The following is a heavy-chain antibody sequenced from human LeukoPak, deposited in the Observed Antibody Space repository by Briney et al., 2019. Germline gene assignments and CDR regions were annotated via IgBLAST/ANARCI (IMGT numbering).Heavy chain of an antibody. CDR2: IDPDSGVT. J-gene: IGHJ4*02. D-gene: IGHD3/OR15-3a*01. CDR1: GYTFTDYY. Sequence: ASVKVSCKASGYTFTDYYIHWVRQAPGQGLEWMGRIDPDSGVTNSAQNFQGRVTMTRDTSITTAYMELCGLRSDDTAVYYCARDQARTTTWYLYMNYWGQGTLVTVSS. CDR3: ARDQARTTTWYLYMNY. V-gene: IGHV1-2*06.